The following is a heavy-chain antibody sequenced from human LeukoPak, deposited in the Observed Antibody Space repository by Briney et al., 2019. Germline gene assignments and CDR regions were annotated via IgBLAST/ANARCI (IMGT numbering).Heavy chain of an antibody. D-gene: IGHD6-13*01. V-gene: IGHV4-39*07. CDR3: ARVIVGQQLDYFDY. J-gene: IGHJ4*02. CDR2: IYYSGST. CDR1: GGSISSSSYY. Sequence: SETLSLTCTVSGGSISSSSYYWGWIRQPPGKGLEWIGSIYYSGSTYYNPSLKSRVTISVDTSKNQFSLKLSSVTAEDTAVYYCARVIVGQQLDYFDYWGQGTLVTVSS.